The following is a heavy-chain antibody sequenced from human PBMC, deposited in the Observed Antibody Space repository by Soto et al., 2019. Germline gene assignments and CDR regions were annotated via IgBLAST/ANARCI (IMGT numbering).Heavy chain of an antibody. J-gene: IGHJ6*02. CDR1: GGSISNYY. D-gene: IGHD2-15*01. V-gene: IGHV4-59*08. CDR2: FYYTGIT. CDR3: ARHRDIFEVYGMDV. Sequence: SETLSLTCTVSGGSISNYYWSWIRQPPGKGLEWIGYFYYTGITNYNPSLKSRISMSVDTSKNQFSLNLSSVTAADTAVYYCARHRDIFEVYGMDVWGQGTTVTVSS.